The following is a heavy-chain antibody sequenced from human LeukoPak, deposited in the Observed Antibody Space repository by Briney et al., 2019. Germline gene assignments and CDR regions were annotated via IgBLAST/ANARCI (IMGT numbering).Heavy chain of an antibody. V-gene: IGHV4-59*08. CDR1: GCFISNYY. CDR2: IYYSGNN. J-gene: IGHJ6*02. Sequence: PSETLSLTCSVSGCFISNYYWTWIRQPPARGLEWIGYIYYSGNNNYNPSLKSRVTISLDTSKNQLSLKLTSVTAADTAVYYCARWSRGTSVGMDVWGQGTTVTVSS. D-gene: IGHD1-1*01. CDR3: ARWSRGTSVGMDV.